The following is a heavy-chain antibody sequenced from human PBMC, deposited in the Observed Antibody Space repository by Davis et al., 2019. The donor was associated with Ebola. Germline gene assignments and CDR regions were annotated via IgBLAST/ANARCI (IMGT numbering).Heavy chain of an antibody. V-gene: IGHV4-39*01. CDR3: ARHRRLEMATIIHY. CDR2: IYYSGST. J-gene: IGHJ4*02. Sequence: PSETLSLTCTVSGGSISSSSYYWGWIRQPPGKGLEWIGSIYYSGSTYYNPSLKSRVTISVDTSKNQFSLKLSSVTAADTAVYYCARHRRLEMATIIHYWGQGTLVTVSS. D-gene: IGHD5-24*01. CDR1: GGSISSSSYY.